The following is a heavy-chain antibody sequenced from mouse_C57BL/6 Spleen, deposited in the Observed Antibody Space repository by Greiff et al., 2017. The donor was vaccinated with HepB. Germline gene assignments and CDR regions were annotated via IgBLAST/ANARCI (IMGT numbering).Heavy chain of an antibody. CDR1: GYTFTSYD. D-gene: IGHD2-4*01. Sequence: QVQLQQSGPELVKPGASVKLSCKASGYTFTSYDINWVKQRPGQGLEWIGWIYPRDGSTKYNEKFKGKATLTVNTSSSTAYMELHSLTSEDSAVYFCARRGDYDLAWFAYWGQGTLVTVSA. CDR3: ARRGDYDLAWFAY. CDR2: IYPRDGST. J-gene: IGHJ3*01. V-gene: IGHV1-85*01.